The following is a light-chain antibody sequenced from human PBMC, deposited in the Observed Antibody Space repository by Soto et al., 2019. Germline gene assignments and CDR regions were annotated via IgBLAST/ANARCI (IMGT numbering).Light chain of an antibody. Sequence: IVLTQSPGTLSLSPGERATLSCRASQSLSNRYLAWYHQKPGQAPRLLIYGASNRATGIPDRFSGSGSGTDFTIPITRLEPEDFALYYCQQYRSSPPMSTFRHWTRLEI. CDR3: QQYRSSPPMST. CDR2: GAS. J-gene: IGKJ2*01. CDR1: QSLSNRY. V-gene: IGKV3-20*01.